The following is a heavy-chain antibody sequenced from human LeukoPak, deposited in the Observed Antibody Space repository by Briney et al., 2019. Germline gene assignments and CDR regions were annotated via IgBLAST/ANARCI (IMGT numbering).Heavy chain of an antibody. V-gene: IGHV5-51*01. J-gene: IGHJ4*02. CDR3: ARITMVRGVIMRWNY. CDR2: IYPGDSDT. D-gene: IGHD3-10*01. CDR1: GYSFTSYW. Sequence: GESLKISRKGSGYSFTSYWIGWVRQMPGKGLEWMGIIYPGDSDTRYSPSFQGQVTISADKSISTAYLQWSSLKASDTAMYYCARITMVRGVIMRWNYWGQGTLVTVSS.